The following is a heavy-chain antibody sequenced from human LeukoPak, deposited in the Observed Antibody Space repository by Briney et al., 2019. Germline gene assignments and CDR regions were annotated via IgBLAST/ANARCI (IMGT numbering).Heavy chain of an antibody. CDR2: IYYSGST. J-gene: IGHJ4*02. CDR1: GGSFSGYY. V-gene: IGHV4-59*12. CDR3: ARLPYDSSGYYPEGFDY. Sequence: SETLSLTCAVYGGSFSGYYWSWLRQPPGKGLEWIGYIYYSGSTNYNPSLKSRVTISVDTSKNQFSLKLSSVTAADTAVYYCARLPYDSSGYYPEGFDYWGQGTLVTVSS. D-gene: IGHD3-22*01.